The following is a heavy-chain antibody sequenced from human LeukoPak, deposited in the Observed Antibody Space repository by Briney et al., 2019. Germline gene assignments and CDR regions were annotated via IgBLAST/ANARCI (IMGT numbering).Heavy chain of an antibody. D-gene: IGHD6-13*01. J-gene: IGHJ3*02. CDR2: IYPGDSDT. V-gene: IGHV5-51*01. Sequence: GESLKISCTGSGYSFTNYWIAWVRQMPGQGLEWMGIIYPGDSDTKHSPSFQGQVTLSADKSISTAYLQWSSLKASDTAMYYCARRASAAPTHAFDIWGQGTMVTVSS. CDR3: ARRASAAPTHAFDI. CDR1: GYSFTNYW.